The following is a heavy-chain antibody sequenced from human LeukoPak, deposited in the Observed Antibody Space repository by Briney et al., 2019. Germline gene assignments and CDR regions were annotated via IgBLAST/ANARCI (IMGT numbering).Heavy chain of an antibody. CDR3: AREYYDYVWGSYRFYGMDV. CDR2: IWYDGSNK. J-gene: IGHJ6*02. CDR1: GFTFSSYG. V-gene: IGHV3-33*01. D-gene: IGHD3-16*02. Sequence: GGSLRLSCAASGFTFSSYGMHWVRQAPGKGLEWVAVIWYDGSNKYYADSVKGRFTISRDNSKNTLYLQMNSLRAEDTAVYYCAREYYDYVWGSYRFYGMDVWGQGTLVTVSS.